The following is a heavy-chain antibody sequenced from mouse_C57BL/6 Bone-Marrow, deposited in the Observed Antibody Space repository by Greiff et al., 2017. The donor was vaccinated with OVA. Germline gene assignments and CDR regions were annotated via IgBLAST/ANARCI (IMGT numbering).Heavy chain of an antibody. D-gene: IGHD4-1*01. J-gene: IGHJ2*01. V-gene: IGHV1-5*01. CDR2: GQGLEWIG. Sequence: EVQLQQSGPELARPWASVKISCQAFYTFSRREHFAIRDTNYWLQRVKQRPGQGLEWIGAIYPGNSDTSYNEKFKGKAKLAAVTSANTTYMELSHLTNEDSAVYYCTRAENWGLDYWGQGTTLTVSS. CDR3: NEDSAVYYCTRAENWGLDY. CDR1: YTFSRREH.